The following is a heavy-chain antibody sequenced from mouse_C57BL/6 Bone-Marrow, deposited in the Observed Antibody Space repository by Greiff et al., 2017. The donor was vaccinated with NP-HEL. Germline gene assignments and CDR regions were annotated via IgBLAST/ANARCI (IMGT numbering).Heavy chain of an antibody. CDR2: IDPEDGET. Sequence: EVQLQQSGAELVKPGASVKLSCTASGFNITDYYMHWVKQRTEQGLEWIGRIDPEDGETKYAPKFQGKDTITADTSSNTTYLQLSSLTSEDTAVYYCAVSLRDYFDYWGQGTTLTVSS. CDR1: GFNITDYY. D-gene: IGHD2-4*01. J-gene: IGHJ2*01. CDR3: AVSLRDYFDY. V-gene: IGHV14-2*01.